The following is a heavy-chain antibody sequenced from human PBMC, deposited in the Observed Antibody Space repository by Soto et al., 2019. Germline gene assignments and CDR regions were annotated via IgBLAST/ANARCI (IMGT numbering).Heavy chain of an antibody. CDR1: GFTFSSYA. J-gene: IGHJ4*02. Sequence: GGSLRLSCAASGFTFSSYAMHWVRQAPGKGLEWVAVISYDGSNKYYADSVKGRFTISRDNSKNTLYLQMNSLRAEDTAVYYCARRRQTTNFDYWGQGTLVTVSS. CDR3: ARRRQTTNFDY. D-gene: IGHD1-7*01. V-gene: IGHV3-30-3*01. CDR2: ISYDGSNK.